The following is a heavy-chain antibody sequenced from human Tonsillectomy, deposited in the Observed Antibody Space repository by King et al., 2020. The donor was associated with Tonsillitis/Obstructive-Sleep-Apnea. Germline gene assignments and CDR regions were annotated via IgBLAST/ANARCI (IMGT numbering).Heavy chain of an antibody. D-gene: IGHD4-23*01. CDR1: GDSISNSY. Sequence: QLQESGPGLVKPSETLSLTCAVSGDSISNSYWTWIRQPPGKGLEWIGYVYYTGNTNYNPSLRSRVTISADMSKNQFSLKLSSVTAADTAVYYCARGVVPVVYFYYYMDVWGRGTTVTVSS. V-gene: IGHV4-59*08. J-gene: IGHJ6*03. CDR2: VYYTGNT. CDR3: ARGVVPVVYFYYYMDV.